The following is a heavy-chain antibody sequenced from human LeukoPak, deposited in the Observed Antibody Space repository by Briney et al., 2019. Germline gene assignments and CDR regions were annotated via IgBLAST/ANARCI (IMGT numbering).Heavy chain of an antibody. CDR3: ARGPPNWGYDY. D-gene: IGHD7-27*01. Sequence: EASVKVSCKASGYTFTSYDFNWVRQATGQRPEWMGWMSPNSGDTGYVQKFQDRVTMTRNTSISTAYMELSSLRSDDTAVYYCARGPPNWGYDYWGPGTLVTVSS. V-gene: IGHV1-8*01. J-gene: IGHJ4*02. CDR2: MSPNSGDT. CDR1: GYTFTSYD.